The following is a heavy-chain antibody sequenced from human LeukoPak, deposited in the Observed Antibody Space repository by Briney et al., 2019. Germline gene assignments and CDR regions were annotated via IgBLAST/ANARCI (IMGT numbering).Heavy chain of an antibody. D-gene: IGHD2-2*02. CDR1: GFTFSSYG. V-gene: IGHV3-30*03. CDR3: AREGCSTTSCYKRAFDI. CDR2: ISYDGSNK. Sequence: GGSLRLSCAASGFTFSSYGMHWVRQAPGKGLEWVAVISYDGSNKYYADSVKGRFTISRDNSKNTLYLQMNSLRAEDTAVYYCAREGCSTTSCYKRAFDIWGQGTMVTVSS. J-gene: IGHJ3*02.